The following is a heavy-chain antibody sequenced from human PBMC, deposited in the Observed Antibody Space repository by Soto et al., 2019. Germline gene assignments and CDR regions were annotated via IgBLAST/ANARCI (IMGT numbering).Heavy chain of an antibody. CDR3: AHSIFATIASSHNWFDT. D-gene: IGHD5-12*01. CDR2: IYWDDDE. Sequence: ESGPTLVKPTQTLTLTCPFSGVSFSTSGGGVGWIRQPPGKALEWLALIYWDDDERYSPSLKSRLSIPKDTSKNQVVLKMTNMQPVDTATYYCAHSIFATIASSHNWFDTRGQGTRVTVSS. V-gene: IGHV2-5*02. CDR1: GVSFSTSGGG. J-gene: IGHJ5*02.